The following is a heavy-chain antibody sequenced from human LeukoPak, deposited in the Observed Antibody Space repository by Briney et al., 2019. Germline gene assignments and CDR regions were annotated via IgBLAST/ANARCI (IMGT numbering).Heavy chain of an antibody. CDR3: AKEWYYYDSSGRSEDAFDI. CDR2: INPNSGGT. Sequence: ASVKVSCKASGYTFTGYHMHWVRQAPGQGLEWMGWINPNSGGTNYAQKFQGRVTMTRDTSISTAYMELSSLRSEDTAVYYCAKEWYYYDSSGRSEDAFDIWGQGTMVTVSS. V-gene: IGHV1-2*02. D-gene: IGHD3-22*01. CDR1: GYTFTGYH. J-gene: IGHJ3*02.